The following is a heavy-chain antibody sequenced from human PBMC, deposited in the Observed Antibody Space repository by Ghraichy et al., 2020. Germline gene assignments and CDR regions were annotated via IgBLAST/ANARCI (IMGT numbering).Heavy chain of an antibody. CDR2: IYYSGKT. J-gene: IGHJ4*02. CDR1: GGSISSGSFF. D-gene: IGHD3-22*01. CDR3: ARQPLYYITMIIKAPDY. V-gene: IGHV4-39*01. Sequence: SETLSLTCSVSGGSISSGSFFWGWIRQPPGKGLEWIGSIYYSGKTYYNPSLKSRLTISVDTSKNQFSLKVNSVTAADTAVYFCARQPLYYITMIIKAPDYWGQGTLVTVSS.